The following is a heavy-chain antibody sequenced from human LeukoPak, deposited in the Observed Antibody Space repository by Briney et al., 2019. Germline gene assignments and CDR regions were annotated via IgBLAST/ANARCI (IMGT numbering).Heavy chain of an antibody. CDR1: GASISTHY. V-gene: IGHV4-59*11. D-gene: IGHD3-3*01. J-gene: IGHJ4*02. Sequence: PSETLSLTCTVSGASISTHYWSWLRQPPGKELEWIAYLRDTESTKDNPSLKSRVALSADTSKNQFSLRLTSVTAADTAIYYCATLKRGSVFGYFNFWGQGPLVTVSS. CDR3: ATLKRGSVFGYFNF. CDR2: LRDTEST.